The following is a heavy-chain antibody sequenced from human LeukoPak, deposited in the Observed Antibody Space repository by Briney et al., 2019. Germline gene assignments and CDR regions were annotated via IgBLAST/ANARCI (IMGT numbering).Heavy chain of an antibody. Sequence: NSGGSLRLSCAASGFTFSDYYMSWIRQAPGKGLEWVSYVSSSGSTTYYADSVKGRFTISRDNAKNSLYLQMNSLRAEDTAVYYCARDLRSGYDWWNVFDIWGQGTMVTVSS. D-gene: IGHD5-12*01. V-gene: IGHV3-11*01. CDR3: ARDLRSGYDWWNVFDI. CDR1: GFTFSDYY. J-gene: IGHJ3*02. CDR2: VSSSGSTT.